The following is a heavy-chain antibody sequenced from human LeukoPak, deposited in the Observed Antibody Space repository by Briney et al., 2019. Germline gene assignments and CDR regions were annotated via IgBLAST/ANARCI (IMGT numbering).Heavy chain of an antibody. J-gene: IGHJ4*02. CDR2: INPNSGGT. CDR3: ARVVKSPGYSSSWCSY. V-gene: IGHV1-2*02. CDR1: GYTFTGYY. Sequence: ASVTVSCKASGYTFTGYYMHWVRQAPGQGLEWMGWINPNSGGTNYAQKFQGRVTMTRDTSISTAYMELSRLRSDDTAVYYCARVVKSPGYSSSWCSYWGQGTLVTVSS. D-gene: IGHD6-13*01.